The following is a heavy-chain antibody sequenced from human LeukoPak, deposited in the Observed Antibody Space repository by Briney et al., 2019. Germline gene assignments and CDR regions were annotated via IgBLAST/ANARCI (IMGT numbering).Heavy chain of an antibody. J-gene: IGHJ4*02. CDR2: ISGSGGST. CDR3: ARETDYGSHVDY. V-gene: IGHV3-23*01. Sequence: GSLRLSCAASGFTFHSHAMGWVRQAPGKGLEWVSAISGSGGSTYYADSVKGRFTISRDNAKNSLYLQMNGLRAEDTAVYYCARETDYGSHVDYWGQGTLVTVSS. CDR1: GFTFHSHA. D-gene: IGHD4-17*01.